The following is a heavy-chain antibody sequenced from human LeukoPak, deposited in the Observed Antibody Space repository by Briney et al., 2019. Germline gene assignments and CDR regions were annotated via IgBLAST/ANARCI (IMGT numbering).Heavy chain of an antibody. V-gene: IGHV4-59*01. J-gene: IGHJ4*02. CDR3: ARLSGWLNY. CDR1: GGSISSYY. CDR2: IYYSGST. D-gene: IGHD6-19*01. Sequence: SETLSLTCTVSGGSISSYYWSWIRQPPGKGLEWIGYIYYSGSTNYNPSLKSRVTISVDTSKNQFSLKLSSVTAADTAVYYCARLSGWLNYWGQGTLVTVPS.